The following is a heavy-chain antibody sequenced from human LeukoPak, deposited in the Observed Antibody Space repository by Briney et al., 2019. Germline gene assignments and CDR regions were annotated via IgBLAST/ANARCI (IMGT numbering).Heavy chain of an antibody. J-gene: IGHJ4*02. CDR1: GFSFSYYA. D-gene: IGHD6-19*01. V-gene: IGHV3-23*01. CDR2: MSGSGATA. CDR3: AKDNAQWPRVFDY. Sequence: GGSLRLSCAASGFSFSYYAISWVRQAPGKGLEWVSGMSGSGATAYYADSVKGRFTISRDNSDNTVYLQMSNLSAEDTAVYYCAKDNAQWPRVFDYWGQGTLVTVSS.